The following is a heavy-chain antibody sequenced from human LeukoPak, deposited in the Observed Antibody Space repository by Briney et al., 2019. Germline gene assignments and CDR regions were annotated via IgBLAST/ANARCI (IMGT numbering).Heavy chain of an antibody. CDR3: ARDLVGATTI. V-gene: IGHV3-74*01. Sequence: GGSLRLSCAASGFTFSSHLMHWVRQAPGKGLVWVSRISSDGTYTNYADSVRGRFTISRDNAKNTLYLQMNSLRAEDTAVYYCARDLVGATTIWGQGTLVTVSS. CDR2: ISSDGTYT. J-gene: IGHJ4*02. CDR1: GFTFSSHL. D-gene: IGHD1-26*01.